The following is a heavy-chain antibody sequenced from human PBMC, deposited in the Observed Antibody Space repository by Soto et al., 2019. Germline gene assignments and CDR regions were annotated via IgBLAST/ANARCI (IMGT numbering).Heavy chain of an antibody. CDR2: IYYSGST. J-gene: IGHJ4*02. CDR1: GGSISSGGNY. CDR3: ARAQTSLWFGELPIPGIDY. Sequence: PSETLSLTCTVSGGSISSGGNYWSWVRQHPGKGLEWIGYIYYSGSTYYNPSLKSRVTISVDTSKNQFSLELSSVTAADTAVYYCARAQTSLWFGELPIPGIDYWGQGTLVTVSS. V-gene: IGHV4-31*03. D-gene: IGHD3-10*01.